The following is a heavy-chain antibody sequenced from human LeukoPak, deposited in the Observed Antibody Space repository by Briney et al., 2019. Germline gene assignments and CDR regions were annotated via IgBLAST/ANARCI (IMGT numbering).Heavy chain of an antibody. CDR2: ITASSDRT. D-gene: IGHD3-3*01. J-gene: IGHJ4*02. V-gene: IGHV3-23*01. CDR1: GFTFSSYA. Sequence: PGGSLRLSCASSGFTFSSYAMSWVRQAPGKGLEWVSGITASSDRTWYADSVEGRFTISRDNSMKTLYLQMSSLRAEDTALYYCAKDYDGLNPFDFWGQGTLVTVSS. CDR3: AKDYDGLNPFDF.